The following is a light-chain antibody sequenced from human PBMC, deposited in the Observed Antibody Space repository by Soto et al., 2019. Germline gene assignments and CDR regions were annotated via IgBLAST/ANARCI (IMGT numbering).Light chain of an antibody. CDR1: QSISSW. CDR3: QQYNSHST. J-gene: IGKJ1*01. CDR2: KAS. V-gene: IGKV1-5*03. Sequence: DIQMTQSPSTLSASVGDRVTITCRGSQSISSWLAWYQQKPGKAPKLLIYKASSLDSGVPSMFSGSGSRTEFTITISSLQPDDFATYYCQQYNSHSTFGQGTKVEIK.